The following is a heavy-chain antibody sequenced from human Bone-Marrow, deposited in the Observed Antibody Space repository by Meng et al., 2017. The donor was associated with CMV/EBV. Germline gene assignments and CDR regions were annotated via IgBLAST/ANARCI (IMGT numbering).Heavy chain of an antibody. D-gene: IGHD6-13*01. V-gene: IGHV3-21*01. CDR1: GFTFSSFA. CDR2: ISSADGTYK. Sequence: GESLKISCATSGFTFSSFAINWVRQAPGKGLEWVSTISSADGTYKFFAESVKGRFTISRDNAKNSLYLQMNSLRAEDTAVYYCARDSKQQLVSVHWGQGTLVTVSS. CDR3: ARDSKQQLVSVH. J-gene: IGHJ4*02.